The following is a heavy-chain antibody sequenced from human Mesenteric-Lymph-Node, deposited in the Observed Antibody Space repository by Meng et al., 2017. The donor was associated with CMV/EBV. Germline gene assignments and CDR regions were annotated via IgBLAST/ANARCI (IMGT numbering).Heavy chain of an antibody. J-gene: IGHJ6*02. CDR1: GDTFSSYP. D-gene: IGHD2-2*01. V-gene: IGHV1-69*10. CDR2: FTPMLEGTSLSFSP. CDR3: ARVVEFQLPHYYYGMDV. Sequence: SVKVSCKASGDTFSSYPIAWVRQAPGHGLEWMGGFTPMLEGTSLSFSPKYAQKFQSRVTITADKSTSTAYMELSSLRSEDTAVYFCARVVEFQLPHYYYGMDVWGQGTTVTVSS.